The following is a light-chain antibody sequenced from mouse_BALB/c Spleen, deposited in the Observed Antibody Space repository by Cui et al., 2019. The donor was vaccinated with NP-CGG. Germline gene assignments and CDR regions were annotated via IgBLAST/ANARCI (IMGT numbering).Light chain of an antibody. Sequence: HAFVTQASARTTSPGATVTVTCRSSTGAVTTSNYANWVQEKPDHLFTGLIGGTNNRVPGVPARFSGSLIGDKAALTITGAQTEDEAIYFCALWYSNHWVFGGGTKLTVL. J-gene: IGLJ1*01. V-gene: IGLV1*01. CDR3: ALWYSNHWV. CDR1: TGAVTTSNY. CDR2: GTN.